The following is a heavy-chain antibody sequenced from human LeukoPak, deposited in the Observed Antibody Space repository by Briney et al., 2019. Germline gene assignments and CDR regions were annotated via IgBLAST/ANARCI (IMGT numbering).Heavy chain of an antibody. Sequence: PSETLSLTCTVSGGSISSYYWSWIRQPPGKGLEWIGYIYYSGSTNYNPSLKSRVTISVYTSENQFSVKLSSVTAADTAVYYCARLKYYYDSSGYRAEYFQHWGQGTHVTVSS. CDR1: GGSISSYY. J-gene: IGHJ1*01. V-gene: IGHV4-59*01. D-gene: IGHD3-22*01. CDR2: IYYSGST. CDR3: ARLKYYYDSSGYRAEYFQH.